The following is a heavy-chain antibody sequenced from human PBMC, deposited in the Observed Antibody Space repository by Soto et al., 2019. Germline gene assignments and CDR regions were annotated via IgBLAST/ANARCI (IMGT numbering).Heavy chain of an antibody. Sequence: GGSLRLSCAASGFTFSSYGMHWVRQAPGKGLEWVAVISYDGSNKYYADSVKGRFTISRDNSKNTLYRQMNSLRAEDTAVYYCSADDSSGYYYSSGMDVWGQGTTVTASS. D-gene: IGHD3-22*01. CDR3: SADDSSGYYYSSGMDV. CDR2: ISYDGSNK. V-gene: IGHV3-30*03. CDR1: GFTFSSYG. J-gene: IGHJ6*02.